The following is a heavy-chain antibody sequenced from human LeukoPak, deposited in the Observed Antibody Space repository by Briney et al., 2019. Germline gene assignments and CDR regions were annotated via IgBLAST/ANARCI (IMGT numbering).Heavy chain of an antibody. J-gene: IGHJ4*02. Sequence: ASVKVSCKASGDTFSNYDVTWVRQAPGQGLEWMGRFIPVFDTAKYAQNVQGRVTMTTDESSSTAYMELYSLRSEDTAVYYCALSAEKQLVYFDFWGQGTLVTVSS. CDR1: GDTFSNYD. V-gene: IGHV1-69*05. D-gene: IGHD6-13*01. CDR3: ALSAEKQLVYFDF. CDR2: FIPVFDTA.